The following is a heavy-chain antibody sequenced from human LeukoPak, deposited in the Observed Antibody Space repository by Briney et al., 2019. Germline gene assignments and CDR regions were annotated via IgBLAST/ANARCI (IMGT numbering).Heavy chain of an antibody. D-gene: IGHD2-2*01. CDR3: ARRLTQYDCFDP. CDR2: TYYRSTWYN. J-gene: IGHJ5*02. CDR1: GDSVSTASNA. Sequence: SQTLSLTCAISGDSVSTASNAWYWIRQSPSRGLEWLGRTYYRSTWYNDYAVSVRGRITVNPDTPKNQFSLHLNSVTPEDTAVYYCARRLTQYDCFDPWGQGILVTVSS. V-gene: IGHV6-1*01.